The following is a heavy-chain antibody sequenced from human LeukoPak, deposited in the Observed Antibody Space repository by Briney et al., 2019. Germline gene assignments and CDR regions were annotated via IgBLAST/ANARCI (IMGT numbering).Heavy chain of an antibody. CDR1: GGTFSSYA. J-gene: IGHJ4*02. CDR2: IIPIFGTA. D-gene: IGHD3-22*01. V-gene: IGHV1-69*05. CDR3: ARKIFDSSGYYYFDY. Sequence: SVKVSCKAYGGTFSSYAISWVRQAPGQGLEWMGGIIPIFGTANYAQKFQGRLRITTDESTSTAYMELGSLRSEDTAVYYCARKIFDSSGYYYFDYWGQGTLVTVSS.